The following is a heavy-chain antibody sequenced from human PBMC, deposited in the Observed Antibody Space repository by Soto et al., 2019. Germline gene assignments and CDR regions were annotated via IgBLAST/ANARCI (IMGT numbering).Heavy chain of an antibody. CDR2: INHSGST. D-gene: IGHD3-3*01. V-gene: IGHV4-34*01. J-gene: IGHJ6*03. CDR3: GRVDDFWSGSYMDV. Sequence: SETLSLTCAVYGGSFSGYYWSWIRQPPGKGLEWIGEINHSGSTNYNPSLKSRVTISVDTSKNQFSLKLSSVTAADTAVYYCGRVDDFWSGSYMDVWGKGTTVTVSS. CDR1: GGSFSGYY.